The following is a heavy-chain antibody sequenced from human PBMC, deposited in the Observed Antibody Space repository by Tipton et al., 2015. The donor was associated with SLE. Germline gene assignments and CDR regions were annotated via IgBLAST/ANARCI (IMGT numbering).Heavy chain of an antibody. CDR1: GFTFSDYY. D-gene: IGHD1-7*01. Sequence: SGFTFSDYYMSWIRQAPGKGLEWVSYISSSSSYTNYADSVKGRFTISRDNAKNSLYLQMNSLRAEDTAVYYCARDPGNFFDAFDIWGQGTMVTVSS. CDR3: ARDPGNFFDAFDI. J-gene: IGHJ3*02. V-gene: IGHV3-11*05. CDR2: ISSSSSYT.